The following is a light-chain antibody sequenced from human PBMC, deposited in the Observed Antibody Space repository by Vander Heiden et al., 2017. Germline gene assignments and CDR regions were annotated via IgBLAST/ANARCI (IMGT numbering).Light chain of an antibody. CDR2: GS. CDR3: QVWDGISAHPSWV. Sequence: TARIPCGGNYIGDKSVHWYQLRPGQAPVLVVYGSDRPSGIPERFSGSNSGNTATLTVTRVEAGDEADYYYQVWDGISAHPSWVFGGGTKLTVL. V-gene: IGLV3-21*02. J-gene: IGLJ3*02. CDR1: YIGDKS.